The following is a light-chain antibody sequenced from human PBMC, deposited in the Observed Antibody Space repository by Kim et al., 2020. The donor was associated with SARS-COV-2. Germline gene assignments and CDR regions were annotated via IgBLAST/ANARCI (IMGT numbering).Light chain of an antibody. J-gene: IGKJ1*01. CDR3: QLRSNWPPT. CDR1: QGVSSY. Sequence: LSPVERATLACRASQGVSSYLAWCQQKPGQPPRLLIYDACSRPTGNPARFSGSGSGTDFTLTISSLEPEEFAVYDSQLRSNWPPTFGEGTKVDIK. CDR2: DAC. V-gene: IGKV3-11*01.